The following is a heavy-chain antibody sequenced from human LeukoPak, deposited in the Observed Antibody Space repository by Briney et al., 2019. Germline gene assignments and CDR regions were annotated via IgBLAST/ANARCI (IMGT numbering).Heavy chain of an antibody. D-gene: IGHD1-14*01. V-gene: IGHV4-59*01. CDR2: IYCSGST. CDR1: GCSISSYY. Sequence: SETLTLTCTVSGCSISSYYWSWIRQPPGKGLEWVWSIYCSGSTNYYPSFKRRLIITVDTYNKHFLLKLISMTTADTAVYYCGGGPNYDPGTYYNNYGMDVWGQGTTVTVSS. J-gene: IGHJ6*02. CDR3: GGGPNYDPGTYYNNYGMDV.